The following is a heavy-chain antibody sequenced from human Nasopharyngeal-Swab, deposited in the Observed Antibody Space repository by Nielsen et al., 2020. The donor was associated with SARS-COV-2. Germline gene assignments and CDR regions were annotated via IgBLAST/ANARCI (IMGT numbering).Heavy chain of an antibody. CDR1: GFIFSASA. J-gene: IGHJ4*02. CDR3: TTDFYFDY. CDR2: IGDKDHNYAT. V-gene: IGHV3-73*01. Sequence: GESLKISCAASGFIFSASAIHWVRQASGKGLEWVGRIGDKDHNYATTYRASVQGRFTISSDDSKNTAFLQMDSLKTEDTALYYCTTDFYFDYWGQGTLVTVSS.